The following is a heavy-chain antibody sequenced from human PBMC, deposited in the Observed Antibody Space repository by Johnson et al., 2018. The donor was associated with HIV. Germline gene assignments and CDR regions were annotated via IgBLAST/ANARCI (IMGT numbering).Heavy chain of an antibody. CDR2: ISYDGSDK. D-gene: IGHD6-6*01. J-gene: IGHJ3*01. CDR3: AKAYYSSSNLGAFDV. CDR1: GFTFSSYA. V-gene: IGHV3-30*04. Sequence: QVHLVESGGGVVQPGRSLRLSCAASGFTFSSYAMHWVRQAPAKGLQWVAVISYDGSDKDYADSVKGRFTISRDNAKNSLYLQMNSLRAEDTALYYCAKAYYSSSNLGAFDVWGQGTLVTVSS.